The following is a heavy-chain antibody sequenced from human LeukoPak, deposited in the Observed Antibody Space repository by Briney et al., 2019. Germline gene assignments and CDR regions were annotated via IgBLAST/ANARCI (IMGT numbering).Heavy chain of an antibody. J-gene: IGHJ6*02. V-gene: IGHV3-23*01. CDR2: ISGSGGST. D-gene: IGHD3-10*01. CDR1: GFTFSSYA. CDR3: AKARAGSGSYYYYYGMDV. Sequence: GGSLRLSCAASGFTFSSYAMSWVRQAPGKGLEWVSAISGSGGSTYYADSGKGRFTISRDNSKNTLYLQMNSLRAEDTAVYYCAKARAGSGSYYYYYGMDVWGQGTTVTVSS.